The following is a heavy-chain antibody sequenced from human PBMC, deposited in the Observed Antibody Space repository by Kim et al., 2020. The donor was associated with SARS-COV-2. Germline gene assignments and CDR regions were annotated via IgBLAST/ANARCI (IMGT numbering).Heavy chain of an antibody. J-gene: IGHJ4*02. Sequence: KSRVTISVDTSKNQFSLKLSSVTAADTAVYYCASSGSIYCSSTSCYVLDYWGQGTLVTVSS. CDR3: ASSGSIYCSSTSCYVLDY. V-gene: IGHV4-59*01. D-gene: IGHD2-2*01.